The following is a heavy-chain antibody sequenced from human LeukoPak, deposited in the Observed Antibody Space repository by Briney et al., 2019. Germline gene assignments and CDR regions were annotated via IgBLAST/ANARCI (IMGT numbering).Heavy chain of an antibody. Sequence: ASVKVSCKASGYTFTGYYMHWVRQAPGQGLEWMGWINPNSGGTNYAQKFQGRVTMTRDTSISTAYMELSRLRSDDTAVYYCARGEQGYYDFWSGYSGYYFDYWGQGTLVTVSS. J-gene: IGHJ4*02. CDR1: GYTFTGYY. CDR3: ARGEQGYYDFWSGYSGYYFDY. CDR2: INPNSGGT. V-gene: IGHV1-2*02. D-gene: IGHD3-3*01.